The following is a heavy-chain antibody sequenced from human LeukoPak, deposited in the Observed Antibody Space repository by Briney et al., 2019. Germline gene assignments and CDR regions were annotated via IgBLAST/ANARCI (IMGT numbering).Heavy chain of an antibody. Sequence: SETLSLTCTVSGYSISSGYYWGWIRQPPGKGLEWIGSIYHSGGTYYNPSLKSRVTLSVDTSKNQFPLKLSSVTAADTAVYYCARSHSRYDILTGYYNYYYYMDVWGKGTTVTISS. D-gene: IGHD3-9*01. CDR1: GYSISSGYY. CDR3: ARSHSRYDILTGYYNYYYYMDV. CDR2: IYHSGGT. J-gene: IGHJ6*03. V-gene: IGHV4-38-2*02.